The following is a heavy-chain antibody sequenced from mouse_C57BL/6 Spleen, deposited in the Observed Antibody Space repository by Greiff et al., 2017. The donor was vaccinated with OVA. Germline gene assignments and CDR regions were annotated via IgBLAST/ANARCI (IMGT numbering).Heavy chain of an antibody. V-gene: IGHV1-52*01. CDR1: GYTFTSYW. CDR2: IDPSDSET. D-gene: IGHD2-2*01. J-gene: IGHJ4*01. Sequence: QVQLQQPGAELVRPGSSVKLSCKASGYTFTSYWMHWVKQRPIQGLEWIGNIDPSDSETNYNQKFKDKATLTVDKSSSTAYMQLSSLTSEDSAVYYCARYGYWGDYWGQGTSVTVSS. CDR3: ARYGYWGDY.